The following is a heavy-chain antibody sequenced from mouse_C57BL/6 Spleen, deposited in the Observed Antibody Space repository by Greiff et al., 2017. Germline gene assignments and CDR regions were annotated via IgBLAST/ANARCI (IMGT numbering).Heavy chain of an antibody. CDR3: ARPSNWDGFAY. J-gene: IGHJ3*01. V-gene: IGHV5-12*01. D-gene: IGHD4-1*01. CDR2: ISNGGGSP. CDR1: GFTFSDYY. Sequence: DVHLVESGGGLVQPGGSLKLSCAASGFTFSDYYMYWVRQTPEKRLEWVAYISNGGGSPYYPDTVKGRFTISRDNAKNTLYLQMSRLKSEDTAMYCCARPSNWDGFAYWGQGTLVTVSA.